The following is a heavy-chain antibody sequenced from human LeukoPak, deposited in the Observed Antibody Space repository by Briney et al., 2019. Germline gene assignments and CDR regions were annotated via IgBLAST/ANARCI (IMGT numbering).Heavy chain of an antibody. D-gene: IGHD6-19*01. CDR3: ARSLYSSGFVDV. CDR1: GFTFSNFW. V-gene: IGHV3-7*01. Sequence: PGGSLRLSCTASGFTFSNFWMGWVRQAPGKGLEWAANIKQDETEKFYLGSVKGRFTISRDNAKNSLYLQMNSLRAEDTAVYYCARSLYSSGFVDVWGQGTTVTVSS. J-gene: IGHJ6*02. CDR2: IKQDETEK.